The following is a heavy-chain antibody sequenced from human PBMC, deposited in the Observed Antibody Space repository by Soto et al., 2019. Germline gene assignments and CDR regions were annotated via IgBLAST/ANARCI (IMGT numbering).Heavy chain of an antibody. D-gene: IGHD3-22*01. J-gene: IGHJ4*02. CDR2: IYHGGST. CDR1: GGSISSGGYP. V-gene: IGHV4-30-2*01. Sequence: QLQLQESGSGLVKPSQTLSLTCGVSGGSISSGGYPWTWIRQPPGKGLEWIGYIYHGGSTYYSPSLKSRVTISLDRSKNQFSLELRSVTAADTAVYYCARGGAGSGYYLFDSWGQGTLVTVSS. CDR3: ARGGAGSGYYLFDS.